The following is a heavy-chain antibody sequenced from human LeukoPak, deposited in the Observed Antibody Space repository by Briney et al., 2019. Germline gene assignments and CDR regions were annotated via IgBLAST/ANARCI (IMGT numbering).Heavy chain of an antibody. CDR2: IYYNGNT. CDR1: GYSISSNNW. CDR3: AGNQAVAANRGASDV. V-gene: IGHV4-28*01. D-gene: IGHD6-19*01. Sequence: SDTLSLTCAVSGYSISSNNWWAWVRQPPGKGLEWIGYIYYNGNTYYNPYNPSLTSRVTMSVDTSKNQFSLKLDSVTEIDTAMYYCAGNQAVAANRGASDVWGQGTMVTVSS. J-gene: IGHJ3*01.